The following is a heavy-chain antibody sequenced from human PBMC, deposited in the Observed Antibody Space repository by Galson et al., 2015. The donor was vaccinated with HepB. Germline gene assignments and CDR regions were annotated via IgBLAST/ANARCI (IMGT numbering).Heavy chain of an antibody. CDR2: ISYHGNTK. Sequence: SLRLSCAASGFTFSNYGMHWVRQAPAKGLEWVAVISYHGNTKYYADSVKGRFTISRDNSKNTLYLQMNSLRAEDTAVYYCAKEYGSGYYVDYWGQGTLVTVSS. CDR3: AKEYGSGYYVDY. V-gene: IGHV3-30*18. D-gene: IGHD6-19*01. J-gene: IGHJ4*02. CDR1: GFTFSNYG.